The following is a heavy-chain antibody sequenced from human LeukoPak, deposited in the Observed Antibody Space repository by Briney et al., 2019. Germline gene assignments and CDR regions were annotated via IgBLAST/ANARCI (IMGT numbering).Heavy chain of an antibody. Sequence: GASVKVSCKASGYTFTGYYMHWVRQAPGQGLEWMGWINPNSGGTNYAQKFQGRVTMTRDTSISTAYKELSRLRSDDTAVYYCARGTTTWTVTGGDFDYWGQGTLVTVSS. CDR1: GYTFTGYY. J-gene: IGHJ4*02. CDR2: INPNSGGT. V-gene: IGHV1-2*02. D-gene: IGHD1-20*01. CDR3: ARGTTTWTVTGGDFDY.